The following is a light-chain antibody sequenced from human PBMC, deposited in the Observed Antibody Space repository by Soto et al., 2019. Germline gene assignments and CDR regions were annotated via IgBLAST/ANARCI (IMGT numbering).Light chain of an antibody. CDR1: QSVSSSY. Sequence: EIVLTQSPGTLSLSPGERATLSCRASQSVSSSYLAWYQQKPGQAPRLLIYGASSRATGIPDRFSVSGSGTDFTLTISRLEPEDFAVYYCQQYGSSPTFGGGTKVDIK. CDR2: GAS. V-gene: IGKV3-20*01. CDR3: QQYGSSPT. J-gene: IGKJ4*01.